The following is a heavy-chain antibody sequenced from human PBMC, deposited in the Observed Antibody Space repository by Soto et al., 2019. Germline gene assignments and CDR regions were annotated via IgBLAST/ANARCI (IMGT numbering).Heavy chain of an antibody. CDR1: GYTFTSYD. Sequence: QVQLVQSGAEVKKPGASVKVSCKASGYTFTSYDINWVRQATGQGLEWMGWMNPNSGNTGYAQKFQGRVTMTRTTSISTAYMELSSLRSEDTAVYYCARVRDSSSWYYYYYMDVWGKGTTVTVSS. V-gene: IGHV1-8*01. CDR3: ARVRDSSSWYYYYYMDV. CDR2: MNPNSGNT. D-gene: IGHD6-13*01. J-gene: IGHJ6*03.